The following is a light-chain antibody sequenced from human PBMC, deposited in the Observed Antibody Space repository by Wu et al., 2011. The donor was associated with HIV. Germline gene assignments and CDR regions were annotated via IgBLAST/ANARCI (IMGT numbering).Light chain of an antibody. J-gene: IGKJ3*01. V-gene: IGKV3-15*01. CDR3: QQYNNWPPT. Sequence: ESVLTQSPGILSLSPGERAALSCRASQSVSSNLAWYQQKPGQAPRLLIYGASTRATGVPARFSGSGSGTEFTLTISSLQSEDFAIHFCQQYNNWPPTFGLGPKWISN. CDR1: QSVSSN. CDR2: GAS.